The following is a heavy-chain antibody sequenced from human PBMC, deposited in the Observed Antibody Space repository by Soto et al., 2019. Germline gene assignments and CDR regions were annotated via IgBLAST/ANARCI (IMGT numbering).Heavy chain of an antibody. V-gene: IGHV1-46*01. CDR2: FLASGGNT. J-gene: IGHJ4*02. D-gene: IGHD3-3*02. Sequence: ASVKVSCKASGYSFFSYYIHWVRQAPGQGLEWMGRFLASGGNTFYAQRFRGRVSMTRDTSSTNTVSLELTSLTSDDAAVYYCARGGATIFGVIDSWGQGTRVTVSS. CDR3: ARGGATIFGVIDS. CDR1: GYSFFSYY.